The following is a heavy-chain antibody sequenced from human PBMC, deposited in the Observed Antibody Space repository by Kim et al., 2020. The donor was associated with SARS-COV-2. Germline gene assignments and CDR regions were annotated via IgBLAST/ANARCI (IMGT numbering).Heavy chain of an antibody. V-gene: IGHV4-34*01. Sequence: SETLSLTCAVYGGSFSGYYWSWIRQPPGKGLEWIGEINHSGSTNYNPSLKSRVTISVDTSKNQFSLKLSSVTAADTAVYYCARGLARLMRLYAFDIWGQGTMVTVSS. CDR2: INHSGST. CDR1: GGSFSGYY. J-gene: IGHJ3*02. D-gene: IGHD3-16*01. CDR3: ARGLARLMRLYAFDI.